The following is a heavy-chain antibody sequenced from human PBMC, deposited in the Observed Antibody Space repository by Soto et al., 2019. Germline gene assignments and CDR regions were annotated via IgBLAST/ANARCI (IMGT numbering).Heavy chain of an antibody. CDR1: GGTFSSYA. Sequence: SVKVSCKASGGTFSSYAISWVRQAPGQGLEWMGGIIPIFGTANYAQKFQGRVTITADKSTSTAYMELSSLRSEDTAVYYCARRSSIAARLKNCMDVWGQGTTVTVSS. CDR2: IIPIFGTA. CDR3: ARRSSIAARLKNCMDV. V-gene: IGHV1-69*06. D-gene: IGHD6-6*01. J-gene: IGHJ6*02.